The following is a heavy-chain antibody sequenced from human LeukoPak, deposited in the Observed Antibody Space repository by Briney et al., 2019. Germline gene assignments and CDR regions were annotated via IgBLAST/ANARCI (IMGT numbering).Heavy chain of an antibody. CDR2: IYYSGST. Sequence: SETLSLTCTVSGGSISSSSYYWGWIRQPPGKGLEWIGSIYYSGSTYYNPSLKSRVTISVDTSKNQFSLKLSSVIAADTAVYYCARGGLRDYWGQGTLVTVSS. CDR1: GGSISSSSYY. V-gene: IGHV4-39*07. J-gene: IGHJ4*02. D-gene: IGHD4-17*01. CDR3: ARGGLRDY.